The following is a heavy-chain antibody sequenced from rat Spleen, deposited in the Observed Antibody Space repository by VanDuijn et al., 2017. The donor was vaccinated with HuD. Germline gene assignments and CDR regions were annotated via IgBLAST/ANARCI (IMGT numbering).Heavy chain of an antibody. J-gene: IGHJ2*01. CDR3: TRDDY. CDR1: GFSLTSYN. V-gene: IGHV2-30*01. CDR2: IWTGGST. Sequence: QVQLKESGPGLVQPSQTLSLTCTVSGFSLTSYNVHWVRQPTGKGLEWMGVIWTGGSTDYNSALKSRLRISRDTSKSQVLLTMSSLQTEDTAIYYCTRDDYWGQGVMVTVSS.